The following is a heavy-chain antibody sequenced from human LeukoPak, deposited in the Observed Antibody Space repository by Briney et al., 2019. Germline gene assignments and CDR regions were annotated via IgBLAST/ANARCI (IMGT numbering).Heavy chain of an antibody. V-gene: IGHV1-2*02. D-gene: IGHD5-24*01. J-gene: IGHJ4*02. CDR1: GYTFTGYY. Sequence: ASVKVSCKASGYTFTGYYMHWVRQAPGQGLEWMGWINPNSSGTNYAQKFQGRVTMTRDTSISTAYMELSSLRSEDTAVYYCARVRDGYDSSPFDYWGQGTLVTVSS. CDR3: ARVRDGYDSSPFDY. CDR2: INPNSSGT.